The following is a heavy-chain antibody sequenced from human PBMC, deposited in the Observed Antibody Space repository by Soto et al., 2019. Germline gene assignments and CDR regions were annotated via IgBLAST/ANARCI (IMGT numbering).Heavy chain of an antibody. CDR3: ARWGPYYYDSSGYLNWFDP. V-gene: IGHV1-18*01. J-gene: IGHJ5*02. CDR1: GYTFTSYG. CDR2: ISAYNGNT. Sequence: ASVKVSCKASGYTFTSYGISWVRQAPGQGLEWMGWISAYNGNTNYAQKLQGRVTMTTDTSTSTAYMELRSLRSDDTAVYYCARWGPYYYDSSGYLNWFDPWGQGTLVT. D-gene: IGHD3-22*01.